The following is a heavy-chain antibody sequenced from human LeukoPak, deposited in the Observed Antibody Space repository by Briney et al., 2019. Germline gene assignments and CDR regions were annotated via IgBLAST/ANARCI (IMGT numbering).Heavy chain of an antibody. D-gene: IGHD1-1*01. CDR3: VKDLRLDLHLDTFHI. J-gene: IGHJ3*02. Sequence: PGGSLRLSCAASGFNLYDYAMHWARQAPGKGLEWVSSISWDSGSSVYVDSVKGRFTISRDNAKNSLYLQMDSLTPEDSALYYCVKDLRLDLHLDTFHIWGRGTRVTVSS. CDR1: GFNLYDYA. V-gene: IGHV3-9*01. CDR2: ISWDSGSS.